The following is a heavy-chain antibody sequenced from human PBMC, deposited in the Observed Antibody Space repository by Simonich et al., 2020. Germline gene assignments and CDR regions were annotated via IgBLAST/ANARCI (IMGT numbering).Heavy chain of an antibody. V-gene: IGHV3-7*01. D-gene: IGHD3-10*01. CDR2: IKQEGSEK. CDR1: GFTFSSYW. Sequence: EVQLVESGGGLVQPGGSLRLSCAASGFTFSSYWVSWVRQAPGKGLEWGANIKQEGSEKDYVDSVKGRFTSSRDNAKNSLYLQMNSLRAEDTAVYYCARDREVYGSGSYYNYWGQGTLVTVSS. J-gene: IGHJ4*02. CDR3: ARDREVYGSGSYYNY.